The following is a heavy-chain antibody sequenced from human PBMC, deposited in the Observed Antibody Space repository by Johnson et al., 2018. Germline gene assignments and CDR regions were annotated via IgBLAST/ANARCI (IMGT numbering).Heavy chain of an antibody. CDR3: AKEITDSGSYRHDAFDI. J-gene: IGHJ3*02. D-gene: IGHD1-26*01. Sequence: VQLVESGGGLVQPGGSLRLSCAASGFTFSSYAMSWVRQAPGKGLEWVSAISGSGGSTYYADSVKGRFTISRDNSKNTLYLQMNSLRAEDTAVYYCAKEITDSGSYRHDAFDIWGQGTMVTVSS. V-gene: IGHV3-23*04. CDR1: GFTFSSYA. CDR2: ISGSGGST.